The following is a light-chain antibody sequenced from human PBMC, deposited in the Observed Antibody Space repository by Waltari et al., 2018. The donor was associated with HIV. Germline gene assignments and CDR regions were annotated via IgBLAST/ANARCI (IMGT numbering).Light chain of an antibody. J-gene: IGLJ2*01. V-gene: IGLV2-14*01. Sequence: QSALTQPASVSGSPGQSITISCTGTRTDIGTYNYVSCYQQHPGTVPKLLIYEVTKRPSGFSNRFSGSKSGNTASLTISGLQAEDEAAYYCCSYTSTTTSILFAGGTKLTVL. CDR1: RTDIGTYNY. CDR3: CSYTSTTTSIL. CDR2: EVT.